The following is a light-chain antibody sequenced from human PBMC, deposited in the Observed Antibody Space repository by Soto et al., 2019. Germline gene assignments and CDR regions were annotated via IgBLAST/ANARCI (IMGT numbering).Light chain of an antibody. Sequence: EIVMTQSPATLSVSPGERATLSCRASQSVSSNLAWYQQKPGQAPRLLIYGASTRATGSPARFSGSGSGTEFTLTISSLQPEDFAVYYCQQYNNWPPLTFGPGTKVDIK. J-gene: IGKJ3*01. CDR2: GAS. CDR3: QQYNNWPPLT. CDR1: QSVSSN. V-gene: IGKV3-15*01.